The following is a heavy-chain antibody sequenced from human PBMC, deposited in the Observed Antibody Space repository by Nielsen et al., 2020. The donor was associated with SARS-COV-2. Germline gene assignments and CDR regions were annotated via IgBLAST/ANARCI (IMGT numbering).Heavy chain of an antibody. CDR1: GGSISSYY. CDR3: AREGGYSSRLGYFGY. V-gene: IGHV4-59*12. Sequence: SETLSLTCTVSGGSISSYYWSWIRQPPGKGLEWIGYIYYSGSTNYNPSLKSRVTISVDTSKNQFSLKLSSVTAADTAVYYCAREGGYSSRLGYFGYWGQGTLVTVSS. CDR2: IYYSGST. D-gene: IGHD5-18*01. J-gene: IGHJ4*02.